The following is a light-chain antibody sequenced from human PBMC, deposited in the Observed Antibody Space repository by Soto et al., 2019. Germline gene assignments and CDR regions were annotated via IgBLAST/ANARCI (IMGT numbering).Light chain of an antibody. J-gene: IGLJ2*01. CDR2: EGS. Sequence: QSALTQPASVSGSPGQSITISCTGTSSDVGRYNLVSWYQQHPGKAPKVMIYEGSNRPTGVSNRFSGSKSGNTASLTISGPQAEDEADYYCCSYAGSSTVFGGGTKLTVL. CDR1: SSDVGRYNL. CDR3: CSYAGSSTV. V-gene: IGLV2-23*01.